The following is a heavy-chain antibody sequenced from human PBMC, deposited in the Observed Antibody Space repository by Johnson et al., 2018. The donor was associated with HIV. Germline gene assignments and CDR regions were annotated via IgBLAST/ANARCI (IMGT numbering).Heavy chain of an antibody. D-gene: IGHD2-21*01. CDR1: GFTFSSYG. J-gene: IGHJ3*02. V-gene: IGHV3-33*06. CDR2: IWYDGSNK. Sequence: QVQLVESGGGVVQPGRSLRLSCAASGFTFSSYGMHWVRQAPGKGLEWVAVIWYDGSNKYYADSVKGRFTISRDNSKNTLYLQMNSLRAEDTAVYYCVKTYSEGEVRDAFDIWGQGTRVTVSS. CDR3: VKTYSEGEVRDAFDI.